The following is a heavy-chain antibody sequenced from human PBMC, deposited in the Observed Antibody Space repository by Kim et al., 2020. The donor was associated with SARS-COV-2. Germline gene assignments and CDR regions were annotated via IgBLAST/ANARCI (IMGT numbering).Heavy chain of an antibody. V-gene: IGHV4-31*03. CDR1: GGSISSGGYY. CDR3: ARDDKSGAFDY. Sequence: SETLSLTCTVSGGSISSGGYYWSWIRQHPGKGLEWIGYIYYSGSTYYNPSLKSRVTISVDTSKNQFSLKLSSVTAADTAVYYCARDDKSGAFDYWGQGTLVTVSS. CDR2: IYYSGST. D-gene: IGHD1-26*01. J-gene: IGHJ4*02.